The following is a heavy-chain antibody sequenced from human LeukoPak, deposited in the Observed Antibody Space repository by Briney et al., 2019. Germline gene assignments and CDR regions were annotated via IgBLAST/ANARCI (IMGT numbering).Heavy chain of an antibody. V-gene: IGHV4-34*01. D-gene: IGHD6-19*01. J-gene: IGHJ4*02. CDR2: INHTGST. Sequence: SETLSLTCAVYGGSFSGYYWSWIRQPPGQGLEWIGEINHTGSTNYNPSLKSRVTISVDTSKNQFSLKLSSVTAADTAVYYCARDLLSTAGYFDYWGQGTLVTVSS. CDR3: ARDLLSTAGYFDY. CDR1: GGSFSGYY.